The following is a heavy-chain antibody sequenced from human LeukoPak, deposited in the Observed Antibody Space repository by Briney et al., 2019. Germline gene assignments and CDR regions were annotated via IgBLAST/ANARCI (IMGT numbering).Heavy chain of an antibody. D-gene: IGHD2-15*01. Sequence: SETLSLTCTVSGGSISSGDYYWSWIRQPPGKGLEWIGYIYYGGSTYYNPSLKSRVTISVDAYKNQFSLKLSSVTAADTAVYYCARSPNRYCSGGSCYYDAFDIWGQGTMVTVSS. CDR1: GGSISSGDYY. J-gene: IGHJ3*02. CDR2: IYYGGST. V-gene: IGHV4-30-4*08. CDR3: ARSPNRYCSGGSCYYDAFDI.